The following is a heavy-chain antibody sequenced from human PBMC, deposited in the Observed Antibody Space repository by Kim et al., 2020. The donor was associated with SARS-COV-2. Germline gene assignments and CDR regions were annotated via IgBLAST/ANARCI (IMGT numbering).Heavy chain of an antibody. CDR2: FDPEDGET. D-gene: IGHD3-22*01. J-gene: IGHJ4*02. CDR1: GYTLTELS. V-gene: IGHV1-24*01. Sequence: ASVKVSCKVSGYTLTELSTHWVRQAPGKGLDWMGGFDPEDGETIYAQKFQGRVTMTEDTSTDTAYMELSSLRSEDTAVYYCATVGFPDYYDSSGYFSLDYWGQGTLVTVSS. CDR3: ATVGFPDYYDSSGYFSLDY.